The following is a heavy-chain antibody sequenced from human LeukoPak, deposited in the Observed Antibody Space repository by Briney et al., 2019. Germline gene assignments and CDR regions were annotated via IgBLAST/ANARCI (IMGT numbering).Heavy chain of an antibody. Sequence: GGSLRLSCAASGFTFSSYWMNWVRQAPGKGLVWVSRIASDGSSTTYADSVKGRFSISRDNAKNTLYLQMNSLRAEDTAVYYCARCIVGATLDYWGQGTLVTVSS. CDR2: IASDGSST. CDR3: ARCIVGATLDY. CDR1: GFTFSSYW. D-gene: IGHD1-26*01. J-gene: IGHJ4*02. V-gene: IGHV3-74*01.